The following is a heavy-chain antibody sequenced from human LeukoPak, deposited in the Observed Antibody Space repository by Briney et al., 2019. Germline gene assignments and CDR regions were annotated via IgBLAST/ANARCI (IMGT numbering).Heavy chain of an antibody. CDR3: AGGLATWILGFDP. J-gene: IGHJ5*02. V-gene: IGHV3-30-3*01. Sequence: GGSLRLSCAASGFTFSSYAMHWVRQAPGKGLEWVAVISYDGSNKYYADSVKGRFTISRDNSKNTLYLQMNSLRAEDTAVYYCAGGLATWILGFDPWGQGTLVTVSS. CDR2: ISYDGSNK. CDR1: GFTFSSYA. D-gene: IGHD5-18*01.